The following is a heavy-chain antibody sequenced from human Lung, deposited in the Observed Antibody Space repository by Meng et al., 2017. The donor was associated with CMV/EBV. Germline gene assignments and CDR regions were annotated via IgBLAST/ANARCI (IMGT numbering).Heavy chain of an antibody. CDR2: IYWSNEK. CDR3: AHSQVDFDFWSGYFSLISSLCAY. D-gene: IGHD3-3*01. J-gene: IGHJ4*01. CDR1: GFSLSSTGVA. Sequence: SGPXLVXPTQTLTLTCTFSGFSLSSTGVAVGWIRQPPGKALEWLALIYWSNEKRYNPSLGSRLTITKDTSNNPVVLTMTSVDPVDTATYYCAHSQVDFDFWSGYFSLISSLCAYWXHGAXVHGAS. V-gene: IGHV2-5*01.